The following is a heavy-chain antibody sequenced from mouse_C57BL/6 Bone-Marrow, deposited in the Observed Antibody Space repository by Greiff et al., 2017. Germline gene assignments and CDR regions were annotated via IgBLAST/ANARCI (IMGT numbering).Heavy chain of an antibody. CDR1: GYTFTSYW. CDR3: AREGTYYGSRGWYFDV. D-gene: IGHD1-1*01. J-gene: IGHJ1*03. CDR2: NDPSDSYT. Sequence: QVQLQQPGAELVMPGASVKLSCKASGYTFTSYWMHWVKQRPGQGLEWIGENDPSDSYTNYNQKFKGKSTLTVDQSSSTAYMQLSSLTSEDSAVYYCAREGTYYGSRGWYFDVWGTGTTVTVSS. V-gene: IGHV1-69*01.